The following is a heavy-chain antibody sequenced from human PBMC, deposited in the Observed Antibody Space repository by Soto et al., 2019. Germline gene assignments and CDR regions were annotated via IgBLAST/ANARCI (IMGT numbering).Heavy chain of an antibody. V-gene: IGHV3-33*01. J-gene: IGHJ3*02. D-gene: IGHD6-19*01. Sequence: QVQLVESGGGVVQPGRSLRLSCAASGFTFSSYGMHWVRQAPGKGLEWVAVIWYDGSNKYYADSVKGRFTISRDNSKNTLYLQMNSLRAEDTAVYYCARDGSVAGTRGLIDIWGQGTMVTVSS. CDR3: ARDGSVAGTRGLIDI. CDR1: GFTFSSYG. CDR2: IWYDGSNK.